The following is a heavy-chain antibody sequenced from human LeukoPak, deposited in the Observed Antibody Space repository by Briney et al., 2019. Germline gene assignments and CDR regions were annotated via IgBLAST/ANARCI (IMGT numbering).Heavy chain of an antibody. CDR3: ARVGVSGSYEDY. Sequence: GGSLRLSCAASGFTFSSYGMHWVRQAPGKGLEWVAVISYDGSNKYYADSVKGRFTISRDNSKNTLYLQMNSLRAEDTAVYYCARVGVSGSYEDYWGQGTLVTVSS. J-gene: IGHJ4*02. CDR2: ISYDGSNK. D-gene: IGHD1-26*01. CDR1: GFTFSSYG. V-gene: IGHV3-30*03.